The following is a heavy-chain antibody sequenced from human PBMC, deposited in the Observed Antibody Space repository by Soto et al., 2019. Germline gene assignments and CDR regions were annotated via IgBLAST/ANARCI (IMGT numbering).Heavy chain of an antibody. CDR2: INPNSGGI. J-gene: IGHJ4*02. D-gene: IGHD1-7*01. V-gene: IGHV1-2*02. CDR1: GYTFTGYF. CDR3: ARWETETKDFDY. Sequence: GASVKVSCKASGYTFTGYFIHWVRQAPGQGLEWMGWINPNSGGINYAQKFQGRVTMTRDTSISTAYMELSRLRSDDTAVYYCARWETETKDFDYWGQGTRVTVAS.